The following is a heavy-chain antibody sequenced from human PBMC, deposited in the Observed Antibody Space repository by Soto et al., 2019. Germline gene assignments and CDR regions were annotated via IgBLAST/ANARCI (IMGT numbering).Heavy chain of an antibody. J-gene: IGHJ5*02. V-gene: IGHV4-59*12. CDR1: GSSIIGYY. CDR2: IHYSGSA. D-gene: IGHD6-19*01. Sequence: SETLYLTCTFSGSSIIGYYWTWSRQSPERGLEWIGYIHYSGSANYNPSLNSRLTMSVDRSKSQFSMKLASVTAADTAVYYCARGVGGSGLNWFDPWGQGTLVTVSS. CDR3: ARGVGGSGLNWFDP.